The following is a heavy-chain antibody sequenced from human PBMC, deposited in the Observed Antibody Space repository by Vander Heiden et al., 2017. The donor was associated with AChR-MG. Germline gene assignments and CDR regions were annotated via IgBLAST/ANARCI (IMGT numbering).Heavy chain of an antibody. Sequence: QVQLQQWGAGLLKPSETLSLTCAVYGGSFSGYYWSWNRQPPGKGLEWIGEINHSGSTNYNPSLKSRVTISVDTSKNQFSLKLSSVTAADTAVYYCARWESTTGTTTQPFDYWGQGTLVTVSS. V-gene: IGHV4-34*01. CDR1: GGSFSGYY. D-gene: IGHD1-1*01. J-gene: IGHJ4*02. CDR2: INHSGST. CDR3: ARWESTTGTTTQPFDY.